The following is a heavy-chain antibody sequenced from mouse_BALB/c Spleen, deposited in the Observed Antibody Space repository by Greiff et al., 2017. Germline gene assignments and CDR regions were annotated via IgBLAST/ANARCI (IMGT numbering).Heavy chain of an antibody. J-gene: IGHJ2*01. CDR2: IRLKSNNYAT. CDR3: TRPGDYDFDY. D-gene: IGHD2-4*01. Sequence: EVKVVESGGGLVQPGGSMKLSCVASGFTFSNYWMNWVRQSPEKGLEWVAEIRLKSNNYATHYAESVKGRFTISRDDSKSSVYLQMNNLRAEDTGIYYCTRPGDYDFDYWGQGTTLTVSS. CDR1: GFTFSNYW. V-gene: IGHV6-6*02.